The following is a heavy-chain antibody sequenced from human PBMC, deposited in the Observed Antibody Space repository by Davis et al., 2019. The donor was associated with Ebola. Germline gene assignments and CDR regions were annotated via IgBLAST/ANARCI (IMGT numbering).Heavy chain of an antibody. J-gene: IGHJ5*02. CDR2: IYYSGST. V-gene: IGHV4-59*01. D-gene: IGHD2-8*01. CDR1: GGSISSYY. Sequence: SETLSLTCTVSGGSISSYYWSWIRQPPGKGLEWIGYIYYSGSTNYNPSLKSRVTISVDTSKNQFSLKLSSVTAADTAVYYCARTLNGVPFDTWGQGTLVTVSS. CDR3: ARTLNGVPFDT.